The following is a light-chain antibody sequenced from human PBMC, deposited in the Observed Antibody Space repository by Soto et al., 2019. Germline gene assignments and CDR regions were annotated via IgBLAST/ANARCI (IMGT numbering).Light chain of an antibody. Sequence: QSALTQPPSVAGSPGQSVAIYFTGTSSDVGSNNRVSWYQQPPGTAPKLMIYDVSNRPSGIPDRFSVSKSANTASLTISGLQAEDEAGSYCSSYTTSTTYVFGSGTKLTVL. J-gene: IGLJ1*01. CDR1: SSDVGSNNR. CDR3: SSYTTSTTYV. V-gene: IGLV2-18*02. CDR2: DVS.